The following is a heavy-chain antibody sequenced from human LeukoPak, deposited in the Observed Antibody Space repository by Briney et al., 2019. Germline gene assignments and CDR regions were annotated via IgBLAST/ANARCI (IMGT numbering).Heavy chain of an antibody. CDR2: IYYSGST. CDR1: GGSISSYY. Sequence: KSSETLSLTCTVSGGSISSYYWSWIRQPPGKGLEWIGYIYYSGSTNYNPSLKSRVTISVDTSKNQFSLKLSSVTAADTAVYYCARASYYYDPWLDYWGQGTLVTVSS. CDR3: ARASYYYDPWLDY. V-gene: IGHV4-59*01. J-gene: IGHJ4*02. D-gene: IGHD3-22*01.